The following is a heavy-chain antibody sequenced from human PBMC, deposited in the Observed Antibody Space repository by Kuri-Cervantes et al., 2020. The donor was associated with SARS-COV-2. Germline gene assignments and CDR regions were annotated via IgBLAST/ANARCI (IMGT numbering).Heavy chain of an antibody. CDR1: GGSISSGSYY. D-gene: IGHD6-19*01. V-gene: IGHV4-61*09. Sequence: SETLSLTCTVSGGSISSGSYYWSWIRQPAGKGLEWIGHIYTNGSTNYNPSLKSRVTISVDTSKNQFSLKLSSVTAADTAVYYCARLSAVAGTFDYWGQGTLVTVSS. CDR3: ARLSAVAGTFDY. J-gene: IGHJ4*02. CDR2: IYTNGST.